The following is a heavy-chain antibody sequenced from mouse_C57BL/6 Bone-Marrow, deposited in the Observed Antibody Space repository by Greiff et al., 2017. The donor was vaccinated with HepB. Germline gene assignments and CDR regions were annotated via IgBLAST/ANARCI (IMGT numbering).Heavy chain of an antibody. CDR2: SRNKANDYTT. D-gene: IGHD2-5*01. V-gene: IGHV7-1*01. J-gene: IGHJ3*01. Sequence: EVQLVESGGGLVQSGRSLRLSCATSGFTFRDFYMEWVRQAPGKGLEWIAASRNKANDYTTEYSASVKGRFIVSRDTSQSILYLQMNALRAEDTAIYYCARESNYGFAYWGQGTLVTVSA. CDR1: GFTFRDFY. CDR3: ARESNYGFAY.